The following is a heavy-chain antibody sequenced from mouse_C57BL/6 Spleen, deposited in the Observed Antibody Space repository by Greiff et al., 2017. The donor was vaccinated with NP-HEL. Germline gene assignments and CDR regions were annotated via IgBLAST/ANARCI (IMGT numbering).Heavy chain of an antibody. J-gene: IGHJ1*03. CDR2: IDPSDSYT. CDR3: ARPGSSYWYFDV. CDR1: GYTFTSYW. V-gene: IGHV1-69*01. Sequence: QVQLQQPGAELVMPGASVKLSCKASGYTFTSYWMHWVKQRPGQGLEWIGEIDPSDSYTNYNQQFKGKSTLTVDKSSSTAYMQLSSLTSEDSAVDYCARPGSSYWYFDVWGTGTTVTVSS. D-gene: IGHD1-1*01.